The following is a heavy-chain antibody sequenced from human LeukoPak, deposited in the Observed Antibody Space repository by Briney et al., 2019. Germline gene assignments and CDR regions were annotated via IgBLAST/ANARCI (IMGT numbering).Heavy chain of an antibody. CDR1: GFTFDDYA. CDR2: ISWNSGSI. V-gene: IGHV3-9*01. D-gene: IGHD1-26*01. Sequence: GGSLRLSCAASGFTFDDYAMHWVRQAPGKGLEWVSGISWNSGSIGYADSVKGRFTISRDNAKNSLYLQMNSLRAEDTALYYCAKDIAWELHTGSRFDYWGQGTLVTVSS. CDR3: AKDIAWELHTGSRFDY. J-gene: IGHJ4*02.